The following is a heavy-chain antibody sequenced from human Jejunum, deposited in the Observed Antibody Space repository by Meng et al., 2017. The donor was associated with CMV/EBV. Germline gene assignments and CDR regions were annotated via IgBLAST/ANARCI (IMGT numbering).Heavy chain of an antibody. CDR2: VSSSGGGT. Sequence: APSGFTLFHYAMAWVRQPRGKGLEWVAAVSSSGGGTFYADSVKGRFTISRDNANNKLYLQMNSVRVEDTAVYFCAKGYNSDWYYFDNWGQGILVTVSS. V-gene: IGHV3-23*01. CDR3: AKGYNSDWYYFDN. D-gene: IGHD6-19*01. CDR1: GFTLFHYA. J-gene: IGHJ4*02.